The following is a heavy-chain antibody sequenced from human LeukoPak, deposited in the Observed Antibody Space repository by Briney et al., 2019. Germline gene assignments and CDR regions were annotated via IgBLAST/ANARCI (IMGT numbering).Heavy chain of an antibody. V-gene: IGHV1-18*01. Sequence: ASVKVSCKASGYTCTSYGISWVRQAPGQGLEWMGWISAYNGNTNYAQKLQGRVTMTTDTSTSTAYMELRSLRSDDTAVYYCARVRNYYGSGNNWFDPWGQGTLVTVSS. J-gene: IGHJ5*02. D-gene: IGHD3-10*01. CDR2: ISAYNGNT. CDR3: ARVRNYYGSGNNWFDP. CDR1: GYTCTSYG.